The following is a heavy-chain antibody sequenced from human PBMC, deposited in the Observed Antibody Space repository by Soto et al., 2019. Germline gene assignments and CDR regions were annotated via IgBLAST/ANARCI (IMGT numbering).Heavy chain of an antibody. CDR3: ARGITFGGVIVRPLDY. CDR1: GGAFSSYA. D-gene: IGHD3-16*02. V-gene: IGHV1-69*13. J-gene: IGHJ4*02. CDR2: IIPIFGTA. Sequence: ASVKVSCKASGGAFSSYAISWVRQAPGQGLEWMGGIIPIFGTANYAQKFQGRVTITADESTSTAYMELSSLRSEDTAVYYCARGITFGGVIVRPLDYWGQGTLVTVS.